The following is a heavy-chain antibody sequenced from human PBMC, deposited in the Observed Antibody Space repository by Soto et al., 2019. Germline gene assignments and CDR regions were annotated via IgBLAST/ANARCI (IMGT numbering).Heavy chain of an antibody. Sequence: QLQLQESGSGLVKPSQTLSLTCAVSGGSISSGGYSWSWIRQPPGKGLEWIGYIYHSGSNYYNPPLKRRVTISVYRSKHQFSLKLSSVTAADTAVYYCARALLPYWYFDLWGRGTLVTVSS. D-gene: IGHD2-21*01. V-gene: IGHV4-30-2*01. CDR3: ARALLPYWYFDL. J-gene: IGHJ2*01. CDR2: IYHSGSN. CDR1: GGSISSGGYS.